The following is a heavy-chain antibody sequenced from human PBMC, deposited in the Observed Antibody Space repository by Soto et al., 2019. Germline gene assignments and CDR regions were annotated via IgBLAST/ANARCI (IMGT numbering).Heavy chain of an antibody. Sequence: GCLRLSCGISGFTFSCSALHWVRQASGKGLEWVGRIRSIPDSDATAYAASVKGRFTISRDDSKNTAYLQMNSLKTEDTAVYYCARLNSETTVTTSYDYYGMDVWGQGTTVPVSS. D-gene: IGHD4-17*01. V-gene: IGHV3-73*01. CDR2: IRSIPDSDAT. CDR1: GFTFSCSA. CDR3: ARLNSETTVTTSYDYYGMDV. J-gene: IGHJ6*02.